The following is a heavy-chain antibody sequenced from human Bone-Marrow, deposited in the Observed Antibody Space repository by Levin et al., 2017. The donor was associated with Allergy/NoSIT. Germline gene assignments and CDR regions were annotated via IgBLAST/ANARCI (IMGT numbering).Heavy chain of an antibody. CDR1: GFTFRNFE. CDR3: AGTVEVNFFDY. D-gene: IGHD1-26*01. V-gene: IGHV3-48*03. CDR2: ISSSGSTI. J-gene: IGHJ4*02. Sequence: GESLKISCAASGFTFRNFEMTWVRQAPGKGLEWVSYISSSGSTIYYADSVKGRFTISRDNSKNALYLEMNSLRVDDTALYYCAGTVEVNFFDYWGQGTLVTVSS.